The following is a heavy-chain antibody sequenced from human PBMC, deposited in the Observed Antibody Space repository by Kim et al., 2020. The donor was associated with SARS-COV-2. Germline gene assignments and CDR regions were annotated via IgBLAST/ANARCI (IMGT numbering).Heavy chain of an antibody. CDR3: ARHISGGLYGPDY. J-gene: IGHJ4*02. D-gene: IGHD2-8*01. Sequence: YSPSFQGKLTISADKSSSTAYLQWSSLKASDTAMYYCARHISGGLYGPDYWGQGTLVTVSS. V-gene: IGHV5-51*01.